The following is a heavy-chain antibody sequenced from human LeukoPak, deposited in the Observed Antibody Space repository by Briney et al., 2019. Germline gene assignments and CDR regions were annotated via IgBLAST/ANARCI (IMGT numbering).Heavy chain of an antibody. D-gene: IGHD1-1*01. CDR3: ARRGTDASFSFFDV. CDR2: ISGDTTYI. J-gene: IGHJ6*01. CDR1: GFTFSSFT. Sequence: GGSLRLSCAASGFTFSSFTMHWVRQIPGERPEWVSSISGDTTYIYYADSIKGRFTISRDNSNTSLFLQMNSLRAEDTATYFCARRGTDASFSFFDVWGQGTTVTVSS. V-gene: IGHV3-21*01.